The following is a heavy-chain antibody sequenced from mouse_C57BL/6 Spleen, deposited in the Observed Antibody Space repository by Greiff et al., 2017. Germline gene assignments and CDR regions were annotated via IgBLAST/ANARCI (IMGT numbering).Heavy chain of an antibody. CDR3: ARTEGKLGPLYYAMDD. Sequence: VQLQQPGAELVKPGASVKLSCKASGYTFTSYWMHWVKQRPGQGLEWIGMIHPNSGSTNYNEKFKSKATLTVDKSSSTAYMQLSILTSEDSAVYYWARTEGKLGPLYYAMDDWGKGTSVTVSS. CDR2: IHPNSGST. CDR1: GYTFTSYW. V-gene: IGHV1-64*01. J-gene: IGHJ4*01.